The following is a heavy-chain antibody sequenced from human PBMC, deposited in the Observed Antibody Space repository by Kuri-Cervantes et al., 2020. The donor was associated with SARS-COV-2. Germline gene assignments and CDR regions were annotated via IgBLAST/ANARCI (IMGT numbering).Heavy chain of an antibody. D-gene: IGHD3-10*01. CDR3: ARDQESYGSGTFQSLY. CDR1: GYTFTTYA. CDR2: INTNTGDP. Sequence: ASVKVSCKASGYTFTTYALNWVRQAPGQGLEWMGWINTNTGDPTYARAFTRRFVFSLDTSVSTAYLQISSLTADDTAVYYCARDQESYGSGTFQSLYWGQGTLVTVSS. V-gene: IGHV7-4-1*02. J-gene: IGHJ4*02.